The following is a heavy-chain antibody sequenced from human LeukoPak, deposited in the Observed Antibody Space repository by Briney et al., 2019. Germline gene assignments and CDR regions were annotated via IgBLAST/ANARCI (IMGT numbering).Heavy chain of an antibody. V-gene: IGHV3-23*01. D-gene: IGHD2-2*01. CDR2: ISASGGGT. CDR1: AFTFSSYA. J-gene: IGHJ4*02. Sequence: PGGSLRLSCEASAFTFSSYAMTWVRQAPGKGLEWVSVISASGGGTSYADSVKGRFTISRDNSKNTLFLQLNSLRVGDTAVYYCAKGRSTSWKASYYFDFWGQGTLVTVSS. CDR3: AKGRSTSWKASYYFDF.